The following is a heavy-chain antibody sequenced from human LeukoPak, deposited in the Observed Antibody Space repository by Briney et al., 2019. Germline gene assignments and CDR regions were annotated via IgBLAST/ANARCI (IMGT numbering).Heavy chain of an antibody. CDR1: GFTFSNYA. CDR3: AMNWNCEF. CDR2: ITNNGVST. Sequence: PGGSLRLSCSASGFTFSNYALAWVRQAPGKGLEYVSVITNNGVSTYYADSVKGRFTISRDNSKSTLYLQMSSLRAEDTAMYYCAMNWNCEFWGQGTLVTVSS. J-gene: IGHJ4*02. V-gene: IGHV3-64D*09. D-gene: IGHD1-1*01.